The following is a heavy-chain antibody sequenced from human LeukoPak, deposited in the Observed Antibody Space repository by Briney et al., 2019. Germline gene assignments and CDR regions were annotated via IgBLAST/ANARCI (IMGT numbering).Heavy chain of an antibody. V-gene: IGHV4-39*07. CDR3: ARGFVGYYFDY. CDR1: GGSISSSSYY. Sequence: PSETLSLTCTVSGGSISSSSYYWGWIRQPPGKGLEWIGEINHSGSTNYNPSLKSRVTISVDTSKNQFSLKLSSVTAADTAVYYCARGFVGYYFDYWGQGTLVTVSS. J-gene: IGHJ4*02. CDR2: INHSGST.